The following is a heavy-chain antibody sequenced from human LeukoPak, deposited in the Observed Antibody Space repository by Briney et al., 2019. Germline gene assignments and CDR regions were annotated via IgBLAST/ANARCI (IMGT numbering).Heavy chain of an antibody. CDR1: GFTFSSYA. V-gene: IGHV3-30-3*01. Sequence: PGRSLRLSCAASGFTFSSYAMHWVRQAPGKGLEWVAVISYDGSNKYYADSVKGRFTISRDNSKNTLYLQMNSLRAEDTAVYYCARTEEVPAADFDYWGQGTLVTVSS. CDR2: ISYDGSNK. D-gene: IGHD2-2*01. CDR3: ARTEEVPAADFDY. J-gene: IGHJ4*02.